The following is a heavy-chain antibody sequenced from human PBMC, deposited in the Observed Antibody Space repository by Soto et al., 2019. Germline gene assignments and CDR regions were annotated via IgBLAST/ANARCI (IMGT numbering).Heavy chain of an antibody. Sequence: SETLSLTCTVSGGSISSSSYYWGWIRQPPGKGLEWIGNIYYGGSTYYNPSLKSRVTISVDTSKNQFSLKLSSVTAADTAVYYCARRQSSSWYGLWGQGTLVTVSS. J-gene: IGHJ4*02. CDR3: ARRQSSSWYGL. V-gene: IGHV4-39*01. D-gene: IGHD6-13*01. CDR1: GGSISSSSYY. CDR2: IYYGGST.